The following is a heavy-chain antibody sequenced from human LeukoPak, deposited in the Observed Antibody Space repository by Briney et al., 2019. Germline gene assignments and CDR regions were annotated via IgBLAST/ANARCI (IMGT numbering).Heavy chain of an antibody. D-gene: IGHD6-13*01. V-gene: IGHV4-39*07. J-gene: IGHJ4*02. CDR1: GGSISSSSYY. CDR3: ARDPAAAGYFDY. Sequence: SETLSLTCTVSGGSISSSSYYWGWIRQPPGKGLEWIGSIYYSGSTYYNPSLKSRVTISVDTSKNQFSLKLGSVTAADTAVYYCARDPAAAGYFDYWGQGTLVTVSS. CDR2: IYYSGST.